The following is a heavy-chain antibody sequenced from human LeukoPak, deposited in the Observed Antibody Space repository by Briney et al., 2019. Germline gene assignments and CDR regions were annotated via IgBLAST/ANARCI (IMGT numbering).Heavy chain of an antibody. CDR2: IKQDGSEK. D-gene: IGHD2-15*01. Sequence: GGSLRLSCAASGFTFSSYRTSWVRQAPGKGLEWVANIKQDGSEKYYVDSVKGRFTTSRDNAKNSLYLQMNSLRAEDTAVYYCAREVAPNDYWGQGTLVTVSS. J-gene: IGHJ4*02. CDR3: AREVAPNDY. CDR1: GFTFSSYR. V-gene: IGHV3-7*01.